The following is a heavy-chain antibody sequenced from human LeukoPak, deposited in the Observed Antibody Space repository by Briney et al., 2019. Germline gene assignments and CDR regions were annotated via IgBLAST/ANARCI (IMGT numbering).Heavy chain of an antibody. CDR1: GGSFSGYY. J-gene: IGHJ4*02. D-gene: IGHD3-22*01. CDR3: ARHVEDTMIVVVTYFDY. Sequence: PSETLSLTCAVYGGSFSGYYWSWIRQPPGKGLEWSGEINHSGSTNYNPSLKSRVTISVDKSKNQFSLKLSSVTAADTAVYYCARHVEDTMIVVVTYFDYWGQGTLVTVSS. V-gene: IGHV4-34*01. CDR2: INHSGST.